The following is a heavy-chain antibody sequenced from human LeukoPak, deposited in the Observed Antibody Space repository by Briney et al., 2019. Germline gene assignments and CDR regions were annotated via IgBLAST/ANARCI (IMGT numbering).Heavy chain of an antibody. J-gene: IGHJ5*02. V-gene: IGHV4-4*07. D-gene: IGHD4-17*01. Sequence: SETLSLTCTVSGGSISSYYWSWIRQPAGKGLEWIGRIYTSGSTNYNPSLKSRVTMSVDTSKNQFSLKLSSVTAADTAVYYCARVMGDYVDQTAEFDPWGQGTLVTVSS. CDR2: IYTSGST. CDR1: GGSISSYY. CDR3: ARVMGDYVDQTAEFDP.